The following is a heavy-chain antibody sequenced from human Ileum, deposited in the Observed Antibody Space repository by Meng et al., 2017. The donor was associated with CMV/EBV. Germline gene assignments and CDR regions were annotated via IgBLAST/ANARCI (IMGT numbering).Heavy chain of an antibody. J-gene: IGHJ4*02. CDR3: ARDASVSWNVPKPHDY. CDR1: SLRTSNFY. D-gene: IGHD1-1*01. V-gene: IGHV4-39*07. Sequence: SLRTSNFYWGWIRQIPGKGLEWIGGINHSGTAYYNPSLKGRVTISLETSKNQVSLRLTSVTAADTAVYFCARDASVSWNVPKPHDYWGQGTLVTVSS. CDR2: INHSGTA.